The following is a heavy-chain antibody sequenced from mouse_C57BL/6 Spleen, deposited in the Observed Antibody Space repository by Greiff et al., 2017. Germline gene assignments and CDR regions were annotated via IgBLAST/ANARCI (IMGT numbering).Heavy chain of an antibody. V-gene: IGHV2-9-1*01. Sequence: VHLVESGPGLVAPSQSLSITCTVSGFSLTSYAISWVRQPPGKGLEWLGVIWTGGGTNYNSALKSRLGIRKDNSKSQVFLKMNRLQTDDTARYYWARGIYYDYDEDAMDYWGQGTSVTVSS. J-gene: IGHJ4*01. CDR2: IWTGGGT. CDR1: GFSLTSYA. CDR3: ARGIYYDYDEDAMDY. D-gene: IGHD2-4*01.